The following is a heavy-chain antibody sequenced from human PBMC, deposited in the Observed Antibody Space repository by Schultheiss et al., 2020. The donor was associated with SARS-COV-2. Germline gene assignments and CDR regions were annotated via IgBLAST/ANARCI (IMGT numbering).Heavy chain of an antibody. CDR3: AREEGDGYILDFDY. Sequence: GESLKISCAASGFSFSSYSMNWVRQAPGKGLEWVSYISSSSSTIYYADSVKGRFTISRDNAKNSLYLQMNSLRAEDTAVYYCAREEGDGYILDFDYWGQGTLVTVSS. D-gene: IGHD5-24*01. V-gene: IGHV3-48*04. CDR1: GFSFSSYS. CDR2: ISSSSSTI. J-gene: IGHJ4*02.